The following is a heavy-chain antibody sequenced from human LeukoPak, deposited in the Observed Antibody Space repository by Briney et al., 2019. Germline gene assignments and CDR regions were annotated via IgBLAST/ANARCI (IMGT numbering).Heavy chain of an antibody. CDR3: AGLHVPGWFDN. CDR2: IYYSGGT. CDR1: GGSISSNSYY. D-gene: IGHD6-6*01. Sequence: SETLSLTCTVSGGSISSNSYYWGWIRQPPGKGLEWIGTIYYSGGTYYSPSLKSRVTISVDTSKNPFSLKQSSVTAADTAVYYCAGLHVPGWFDNWGQGTLVTVSS. V-gene: IGHV4-39*01. J-gene: IGHJ5*02.